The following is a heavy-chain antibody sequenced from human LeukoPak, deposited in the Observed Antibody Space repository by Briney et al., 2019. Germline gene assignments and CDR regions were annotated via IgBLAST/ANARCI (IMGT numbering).Heavy chain of an antibody. CDR3: AKESPQLWLHFDY. J-gene: IGHJ4*02. Sequence: PGGSLRLSXAASGFTFDDYAMHWVRQAPGKGLEWVSLISGDGGSTYYADSVKGRFTISRDNSKNSPYLQMNSLRTGDTALYYCAKESPQLWLHFDYWGQGTLVTVSS. CDR2: ISGDGGST. V-gene: IGHV3-43*02. D-gene: IGHD5-18*01. CDR1: GFTFDDYA.